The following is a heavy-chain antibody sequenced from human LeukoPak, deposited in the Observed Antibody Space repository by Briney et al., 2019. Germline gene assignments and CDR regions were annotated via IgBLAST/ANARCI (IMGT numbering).Heavy chain of an antibody. CDR2: ITGSGDST. V-gene: IGHV3-23*01. J-gene: IGHJ4*02. CDR1: GFTFSSYG. CDR3: ARDLFRATGSLAFGGY. D-gene: IGHD2-21*01. Sequence: GGSLRLSCAASGFTFSSYGMSWVRQAPGKGLEWVSAITGSGDSTYYADSVKGRFTISRDNAKKSMFLQMNSLRAEDTAMFYCARDLFRATGSLAFGGYWGQGTLVTVFS.